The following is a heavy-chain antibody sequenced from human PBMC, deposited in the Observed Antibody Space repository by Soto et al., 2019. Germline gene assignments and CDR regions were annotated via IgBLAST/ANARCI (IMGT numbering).Heavy chain of an antibody. V-gene: IGHV3-23*01. CDR3: AKVIAAAGTNY. CDR2: VSATAGTT. D-gene: IGHD6-13*01. Sequence: GGSLRLSCAASGFTFSNYAMSWVRQAPGKGLEWVSLVSATAGTTYYTDSVKGRFTISRDNSRNTLYLQMNSLRAEDSAVYYCAKVIAAAGTNYWGQGALVTVSS. CDR1: GFTFSNYA. J-gene: IGHJ4*02.